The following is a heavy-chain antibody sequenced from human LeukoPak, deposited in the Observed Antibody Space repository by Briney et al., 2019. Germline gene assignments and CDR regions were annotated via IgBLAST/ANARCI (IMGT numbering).Heavy chain of an antibody. CDR2: VSGSSNI. D-gene: IGHD5-18*01. CDR3: ARDGLHTAHFDY. J-gene: IGHJ4*02. V-gene: IGHV3-48*02. Sequence: GGSLRLSCAASGFTFSSYTMNWVRQALGKGLEWVSTVSGSSNIHYSDSVKGRFTISRDNARNSLYPQMNSLRDEDTAVYYCARDGLHTAHFDYWGQGTLVTVSS. CDR1: GFTFSSYT.